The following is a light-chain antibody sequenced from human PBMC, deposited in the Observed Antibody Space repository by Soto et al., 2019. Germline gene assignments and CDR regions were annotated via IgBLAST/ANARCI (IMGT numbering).Light chain of an antibody. CDR2: AAS. J-gene: IGKJ4*01. Sequence: DIQMTQSPSSLSASVGDRVTITCRASQGISNYLAWYQQKPGKVPKLLIYAASTLQSGVPSRFSGSGSGTDFTLTISSLQPEDVATYYCQKYNSATPLTFGGGTKLEIK. CDR3: QKYNSATPLT. CDR1: QGISNY. V-gene: IGKV1-27*01.